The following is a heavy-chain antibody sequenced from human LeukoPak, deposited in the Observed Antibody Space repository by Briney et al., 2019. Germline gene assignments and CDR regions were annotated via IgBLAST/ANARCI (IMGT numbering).Heavy chain of an antibody. J-gene: IGHJ3*02. V-gene: IGHV1-3*01. CDR3: ARDTGQKKYSSSGPNAFDI. CDR1: GYTFTSYA. D-gene: IGHD6-13*01. Sequence: ASVKVSCKASGYTFTSYAMHWVRQAPGQRLEWMGWINAGNGNTKYSQKFQGRVTITRDTSASTAYMELSSLRSEDTAVYYCARDTGQKKYSSSGPNAFDIGAKGKMVTVSS. CDR2: INAGNGNT.